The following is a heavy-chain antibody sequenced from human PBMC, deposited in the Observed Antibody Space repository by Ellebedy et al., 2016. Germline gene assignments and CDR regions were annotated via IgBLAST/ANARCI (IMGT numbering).Heavy chain of an antibody. CDR3: ARDQAPNLYYYYGMDV. CDR1: GGSISSGGYY. CDR2: IYYSGST. J-gene: IGHJ6*02. V-gene: IGHV4-31*03. Sequence: SETLSLXXTVSGGSISSGGYYWSWIRQHPGKGLEWIGYIYYSGSTYYNPSLKSRVTISVDTSKNQFSLKLSSVTAADTAVYYCARDQAPNLYYYYGMDVWGQGTTVTVSS.